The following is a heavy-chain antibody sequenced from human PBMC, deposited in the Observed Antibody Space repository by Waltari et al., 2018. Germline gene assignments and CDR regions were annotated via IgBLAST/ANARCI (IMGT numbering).Heavy chain of an antibody. CDR2: IYYSGST. Sequence: QVQLQESGPGLVKPSETLSLTCTVSGGSITTYYWSWIRQPPGKGLELIGYIYYSGSTSYKASLKSRGTISVDTSKNQFSLRRRSVTAADTAVYYCARRTGLSTSSWYYFDHWGQGTLVTVSS. V-gene: IGHV4-59*08. D-gene: IGHD6-13*01. CDR1: GGSITTYY. J-gene: IGHJ4*02. CDR3: ARRTGLSTSSWYYFDH.